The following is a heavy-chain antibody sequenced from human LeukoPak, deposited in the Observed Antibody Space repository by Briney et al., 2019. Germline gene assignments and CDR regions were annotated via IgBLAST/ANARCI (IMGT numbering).Heavy chain of an antibody. Sequence: GGSLRLSCAASGFTFSSYAMSWVRQAPGNGLEWVSSISNSATFIDYADSVKGRFTISRDNAKNSVYLQMSSLRAEDTAVYYCARDVVPAAIGYYFDYWGQGTLVTVSS. CDR1: GFTFSSYA. V-gene: IGHV3-21*01. D-gene: IGHD2-2*02. CDR3: ARDVVPAAIGYYFDY. CDR2: ISNSATFI. J-gene: IGHJ4*02.